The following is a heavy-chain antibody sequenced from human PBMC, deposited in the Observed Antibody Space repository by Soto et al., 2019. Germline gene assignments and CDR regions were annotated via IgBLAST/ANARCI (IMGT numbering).Heavy chain of an antibody. D-gene: IGHD2-2*01. CDR3: AKELEWSPAATPFFDY. Sequence: EVQLLESGGGLVQPGGSLRLSCAASGFTFGNYAINWVRQAPGKGLEWVSRISGSGGSTDYVDSVKGRFTISRDNSKNTLYLQMNSLRAEDTAVYYCAKELEWSPAATPFFDYWGQGTLVTVSS. V-gene: IGHV3-23*01. J-gene: IGHJ4*02. CDR2: ISGSGGST. CDR1: GFTFGNYA.